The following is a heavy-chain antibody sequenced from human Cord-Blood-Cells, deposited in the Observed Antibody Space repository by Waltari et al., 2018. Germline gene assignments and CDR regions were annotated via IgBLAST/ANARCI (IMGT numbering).Heavy chain of an antibody. Sequence: QVQLQESGPGLVKPSEPLSLTCTVPGYSTSSGYYWGWTRQPPGKGLEWIGSIYHSGSTYYNPSLKSRVTISVDTSKNQFSLKLSSVTAADTAVYYCARAGIWDDNWFDPWGQGTLVTVSS. CDR1: GYSTSSGYY. V-gene: IGHV4-38-2*02. D-gene: IGHD2-15*01. CDR2: IYHSGST. CDR3: ARAGIWDDNWFDP. J-gene: IGHJ5*02.